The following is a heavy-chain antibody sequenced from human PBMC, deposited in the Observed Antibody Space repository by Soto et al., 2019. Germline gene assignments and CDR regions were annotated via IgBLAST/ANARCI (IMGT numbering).Heavy chain of an antibody. CDR3: ARGVRIAVAGTDGYYYYGMDV. Sequence: QVQLVQSGAEVKKPGSSVKVSCKASGGTLSSYTISWVRQAPGQGLEWMGRIIPILGIANYAQKFQGRVTITADKSTSTGYMELSSLRSEDTAVYYCARGVRIAVAGTDGYYYYGMDVWGQGTTVTVSS. D-gene: IGHD6-19*01. CDR2: IIPILGIA. V-gene: IGHV1-69*02. J-gene: IGHJ6*02. CDR1: GGTLSSYT.